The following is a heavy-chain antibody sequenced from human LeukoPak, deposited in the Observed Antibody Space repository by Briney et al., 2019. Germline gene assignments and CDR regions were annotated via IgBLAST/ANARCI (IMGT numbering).Heavy chain of an antibody. Sequence: ASVKVSCKASGGTFSSYAISWVRQAPGQGLEWMGGIIPIFGTANYAQKFQGRVTITADRSTSTAYMELSSLRSEDTAVYYCARGNDRSGSSYDAFDIWGQGTMVTVSS. CDR1: GGTFSSYA. V-gene: IGHV1-69*06. CDR2: IIPIFGTA. CDR3: ARGNDRSGSSYDAFDI. J-gene: IGHJ3*02. D-gene: IGHD3-10*01.